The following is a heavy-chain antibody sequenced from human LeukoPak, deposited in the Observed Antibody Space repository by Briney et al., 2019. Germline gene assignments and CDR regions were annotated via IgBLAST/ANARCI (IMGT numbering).Heavy chain of an antibody. D-gene: IGHD3-22*01. J-gene: IGHJ3*02. Sequence: GGSLRLSCAASGFTFSSYSMNWVRQAPGKGLEWVSSISSSSSYIYYADSVKGRFTISRDNAKNSLYLQMNSLRAEDTAVYYCARDRGYYYDSSGYLGDAFDIWGQGTMVTVSS. CDR2: ISSSSSYI. V-gene: IGHV3-21*01. CDR3: ARDRGYYYDSSGYLGDAFDI. CDR1: GFTFSSYS.